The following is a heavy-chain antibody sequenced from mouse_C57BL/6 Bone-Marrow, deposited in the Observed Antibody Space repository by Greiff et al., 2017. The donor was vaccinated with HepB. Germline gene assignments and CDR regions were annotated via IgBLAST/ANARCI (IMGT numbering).Heavy chain of an antibody. J-gene: IGHJ4*01. D-gene: IGHD2-3*01. CDR2: IDPSDSET. CDR1: GYTFTSYW. V-gene: IGHV1-52*01. CDR3: ARIHDGYYAMDY. Sequence: QVQLQQPGAELVRPGSSVKLSCKASGYTFTSYWMHWVKQRPIQGLEWIGNIDPSDSETHYNQKFKDKATLTVDKSSSTAYMQLSSLTSEDSAVYYCARIHDGYYAMDYWGQGTSVTVSS.